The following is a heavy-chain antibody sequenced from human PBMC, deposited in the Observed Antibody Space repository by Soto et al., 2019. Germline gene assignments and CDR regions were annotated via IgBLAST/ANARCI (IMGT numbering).Heavy chain of an antibody. CDR1: GGSISSYY. CDR3: ARIYCSWCSCYSWGSWFDS. D-gene: IGHD2-15*01. Sequence: PSETLSLTCTVSGGSISSYYWSWIRQPPGKGLEWIGYIYYSGSTNYNPSLKSRVTISVDTSKNQFSLKLSSVTAADTAVYYCARIYCSWCSCYSWGSWFDSWGQGTLVNVSS. J-gene: IGHJ5*01. CDR2: IYYSGST. V-gene: IGHV4-59*08.